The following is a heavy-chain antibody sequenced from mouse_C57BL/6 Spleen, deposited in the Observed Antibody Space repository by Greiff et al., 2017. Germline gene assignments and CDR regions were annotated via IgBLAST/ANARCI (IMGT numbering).Heavy chain of an antibody. CDR1: GYSFTDYN. V-gene: IGHV1-39*01. CDR3: ARKAAPHEAMDY. CDR2: INPNYGTT. J-gene: IGHJ4*01. Sequence: VQLQQSGPALVKPGASVKISCKASGYSFTDYNMNWVKQSNGKSLEWIGVINPNYGTTSYNQKFTGKATLTVDQSYSISYMQLNSLTSEDSAVYYCARKAAPHEAMDYWGQGTSVTVSS.